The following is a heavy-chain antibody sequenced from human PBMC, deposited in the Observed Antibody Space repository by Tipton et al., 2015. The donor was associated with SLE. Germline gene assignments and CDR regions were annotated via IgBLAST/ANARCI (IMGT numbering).Heavy chain of an antibody. V-gene: IGHV3-23*01. CDR3: ATSSVSSAFDV. CDR2: ISGSGGST. CDR1: GFTFSSYA. J-gene: IGHJ3*01. D-gene: IGHD5/OR15-5a*01. Sequence: SLRLSCAASGFTFSSYAMSWVRQAPGKGLEWVSAISGSGGSTYYAHPAKGRFTISRDNSKNTLYLQMNSLRAEDTAVYYCATSSVSSAFDVWGQGTMVTVSS.